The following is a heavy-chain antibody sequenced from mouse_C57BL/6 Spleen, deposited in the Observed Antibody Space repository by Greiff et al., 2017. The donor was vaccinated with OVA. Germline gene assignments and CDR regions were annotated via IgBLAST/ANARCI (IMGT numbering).Heavy chain of an antibody. CDR1: GFTFSDYG. J-gene: IGHJ4*01. D-gene: IGHD1-2*01. CDR3: ARPANTAMDY. Sequence: EVKLVESGGGLVKPGGSLKLSCAASGFTFSDYGMHWVRQAPEKGLEWVAYISSGSSTIYYADTVKGRFTISRDNAKNTLFLQMTSLRSEDTAMYYCARPANTAMDYWGQGTSVTVSS. CDR2: ISSGSSTI. V-gene: IGHV5-17*01.